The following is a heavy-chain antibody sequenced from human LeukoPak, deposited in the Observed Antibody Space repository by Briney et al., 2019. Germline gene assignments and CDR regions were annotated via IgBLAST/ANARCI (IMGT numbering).Heavy chain of an antibody. Sequence: GGSLRLSCAASGFTFASFAMSWVRQAPGKGLEWVSSISGSGDNTYSADSVKGRFTISRDNSKSTLYLQVHSLRAEDTAVYYCAKRSPTLTSEHFQHWGQGTLVTVSS. CDR3: AKRSPTLTSEHFQH. D-gene: IGHD2/OR15-2a*01. CDR2: ISGSGDNT. CDR1: GFTFASFA. V-gene: IGHV3-23*01. J-gene: IGHJ1*01.